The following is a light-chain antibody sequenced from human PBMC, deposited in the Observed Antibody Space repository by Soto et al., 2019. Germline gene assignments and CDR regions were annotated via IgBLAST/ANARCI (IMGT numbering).Light chain of an antibody. CDR3: QQYNSYLIT. J-gene: IGKJ5*01. CDR2: DAS. Sequence: DIQMTQSPSTLSASVGDRVTITCRASQSISSWLAWYQQKPGKAPKLLIYDASSLESGVPSRFSGSGSGTEFTLTISSLQPDDFATYYCQQYNSYLITFGQGTLLEIK. V-gene: IGKV1-5*01. CDR1: QSISSW.